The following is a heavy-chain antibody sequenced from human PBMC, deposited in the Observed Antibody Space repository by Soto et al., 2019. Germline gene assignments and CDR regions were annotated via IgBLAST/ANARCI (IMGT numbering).Heavy chain of an antibody. V-gene: IGHV4-59*01. CDR2: IYYSGST. D-gene: IGHD5-18*01. CDR1: GGSLSSYY. J-gene: IGHJ4*02. Sequence: SATLSLTCPVSGGSLSSYYWSWLRPPTGKGLEWIGYIYYSGSTNYNPSLKSRVTISVDTSKNQFSLKLSSVTAADTAVYYCARTRRGYSYGYFDYWGQGTLVTVSS. CDR3: ARTRRGYSYGYFDY.